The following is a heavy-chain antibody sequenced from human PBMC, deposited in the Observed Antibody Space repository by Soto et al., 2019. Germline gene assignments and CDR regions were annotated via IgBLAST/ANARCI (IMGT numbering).Heavy chain of an antibody. Sequence: GASVKVSCKASGYAFTSYARHWVRQAPGQRLEWMGWINAGNGNTKYSQKFQGRVTITRDTSASTAYMELSSLRSEDTAVYYCARVGIVVVADIWGQGTMVTVSS. CDR3: ARVGIVVVADI. CDR2: INAGNGNT. J-gene: IGHJ3*02. CDR1: GYAFTSYA. D-gene: IGHD2-15*01. V-gene: IGHV1-3*01.